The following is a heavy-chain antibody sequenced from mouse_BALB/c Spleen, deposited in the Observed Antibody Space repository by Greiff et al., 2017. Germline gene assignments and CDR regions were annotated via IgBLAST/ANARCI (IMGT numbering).Heavy chain of an antibody. CDR3: ARGYWDFDV. J-gene: IGHJ1*01. V-gene: IGHV1-12*01. Sequence: QVQLLQPGAELVKPGASVKMSCKASGFTFTSYNMHWVKQTPGQGLEWIGAIYPGNGATSYKQKFKGKATFTADKSTSTAYMQLSSLTSEDSAVYYCARGYWDFDVWGAGTTVTVSS. CDR2: IYPGNGAT. CDR1: GFTFTSYN.